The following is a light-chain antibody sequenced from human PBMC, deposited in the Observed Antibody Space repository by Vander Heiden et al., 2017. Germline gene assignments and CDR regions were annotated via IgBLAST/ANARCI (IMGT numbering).Light chain of an antibody. CDR1: QSVSSN. CDR3: QQYYKWPAYT. V-gene: IGKV3-15*01. Sequence: EIVMTQSPATLSVSPGERATLSCMASQSVSSNLAWYQQKPGQAPRLLIYGASTRATGITARFSGSGYGTEFTLTISSRQSEDFAVYYCQQYYKWPAYTFGQGTRLEIK. J-gene: IGKJ2*01. CDR2: GAS.